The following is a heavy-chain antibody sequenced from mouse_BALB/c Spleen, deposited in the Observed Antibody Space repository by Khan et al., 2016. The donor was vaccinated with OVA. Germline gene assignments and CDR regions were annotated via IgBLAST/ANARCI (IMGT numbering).Heavy chain of an antibody. CDR3: ANHGSSSAWLTY. Sequence: QVQLKQSGAELANPGASVKMSCKASGYTFTSYWMHWVKQRPGQGLEWIGYINPSTGYTEYNQRFKDKATLTADKSSSTAYMQLSSLTSEESAVYYCANHGSSSAWLTYWGQGTLVTVSA. V-gene: IGHV1-7*01. CDR2: INPSTGYT. CDR1: GYTFTSYW. J-gene: IGHJ3*01. D-gene: IGHD1-1*01.